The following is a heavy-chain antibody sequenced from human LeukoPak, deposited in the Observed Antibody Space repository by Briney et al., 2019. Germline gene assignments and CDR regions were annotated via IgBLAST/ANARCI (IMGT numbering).Heavy chain of an antibody. J-gene: IGHJ3*02. Sequence: GGSLRLSCAASGFTFTNYAMSWVRQAPGKGLEWVSAISGSGGSTYYADSVKGRFTISRDNSENTLYLQMNSLRAEDTAVYYCAKGGWLRYYYDSSGYYGAGRAFDIWGQGTMVTVSS. D-gene: IGHD3-22*01. V-gene: IGHV3-23*01. CDR1: GFTFTNYA. CDR2: ISGSGGST. CDR3: AKGGWLRYYYDSSGYYGAGRAFDI.